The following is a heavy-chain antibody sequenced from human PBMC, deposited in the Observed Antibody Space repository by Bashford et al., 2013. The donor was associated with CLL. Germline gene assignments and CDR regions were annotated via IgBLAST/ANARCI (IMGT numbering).Heavy chain of an antibody. CDR2: IYYSGRT. Sequence: SETLSLTCTVSGGSISSSNYYWGWIRQPPGKGLEWIGNIYYSGRTYYNPSLKSRVTISVDTSKNQFSLKLNSVTAADTAVYYCARLSGYSSGSDNGHYFDYWGQGTRVTVSS. CDR3: ARLSGYSSGSDNGHYFDY. J-gene: IGHJ4*02. CDR1: GGSISSSNYY. V-gene: IGHV4-39*01. D-gene: IGHD6-19*01.